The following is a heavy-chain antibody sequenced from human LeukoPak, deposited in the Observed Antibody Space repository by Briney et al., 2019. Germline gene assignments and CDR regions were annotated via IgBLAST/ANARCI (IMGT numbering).Heavy chain of an antibody. J-gene: IGHJ4*02. D-gene: IGHD3-10*01. CDR3: ARDATVRGVIITGVDY. CDR1: GGTFSSYA. V-gene: IGHV1-69*13. Sequence: SVKVSCKTSGGTFSSYAISWVRQAPGQGLEWIGDIFPIFDTANYAQKFQGRVTITADESATTSYMELSSLRSEDTAVYYCARDATVRGVIITGVDYWGQGTLVTVSS. CDR2: IFPIFDTA.